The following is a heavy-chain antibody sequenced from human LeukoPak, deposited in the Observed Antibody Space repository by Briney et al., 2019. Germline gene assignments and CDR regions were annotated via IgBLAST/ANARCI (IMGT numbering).Heavy chain of an antibody. Sequence: SGGSLRLSCAASGFTVSSNSMHWVRQAPGKGLEWVAVISYDGSNKYYADSVKGRFTISRDTSKNTLYLQMNSLTAEDTGMYLCVRDRGSTCHYFDCWGQGTLVTVSS. CDR2: ISYDGSNK. V-gene: IGHV3-30-3*01. D-gene: IGHD6-13*01. CDR1: GFTVSSNS. J-gene: IGHJ4*02. CDR3: VRDRGSTCHYFDC.